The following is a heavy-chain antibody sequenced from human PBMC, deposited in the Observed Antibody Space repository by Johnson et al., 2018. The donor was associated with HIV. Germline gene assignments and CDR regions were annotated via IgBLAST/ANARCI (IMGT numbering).Heavy chain of an antibody. CDR1: GFTFSSYW. D-gene: IGHD1-26*01. J-gene: IGHJ3*02. CDR3: AREPGRRELRRDAFDI. V-gene: IGHV3-30*03. CDR2: ISYDGSKK. Sequence: QVQLVESGGVVVQPGGSLRLSCAASGFTFSSYWMSWVRQAPGKGLEWVAFISYDGSKKHNADSVKGRFTISRDNTKNTLYVQMNSLRAEDTAVYFCAREPGRRELRRDAFDIWGQGTMVTVSS.